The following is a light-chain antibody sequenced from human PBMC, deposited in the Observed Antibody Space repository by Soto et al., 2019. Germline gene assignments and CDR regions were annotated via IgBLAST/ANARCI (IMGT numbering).Light chain of an antibody. CDR3: CSYAGSPYCV. CDR2: EGS. V-gene: IGLV2-23*01. CDR1: SSDVGSYNL. J-gene: IGLJ3*02. Sequence: QSALTQPASVSGSPGQSITISCTGTSSDVGSYNLVSWYQQHPGKAPKLMIYEGSKRPSGVSNRFSGSKSGNTASLTISGLQAEDEADYYCCSYAGSPYCVFGGGTKLTVL.